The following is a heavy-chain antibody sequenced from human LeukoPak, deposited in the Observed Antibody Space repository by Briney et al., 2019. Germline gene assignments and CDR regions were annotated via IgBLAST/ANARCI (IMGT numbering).Heavy chain of an antibody. CDR3: ARDMIVVVRGYYYMDV. V-gene: IGHV3-7*01. CDR1: GFTFSSYW. J-gene: IGHJ6*03. CDR2: IKQDGSEK. D-gene: IGHD3-22*01. Sequence: GGSLRLSCAASGFTFSSYWTSWVRQAPGKGLEWVANIKQDGSEKYYVDSVKGRFTISRDNAKNSLYLQMNSLRAEDTAVYYCARDMIVVVRGYYYMDVWGKGTTVTVSS.